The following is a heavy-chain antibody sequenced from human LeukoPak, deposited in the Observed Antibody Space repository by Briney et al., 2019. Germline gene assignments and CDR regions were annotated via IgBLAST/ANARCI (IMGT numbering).Heavy chain of an antibody. CDR1: GYTLTELS. Sequence: GASVKVSCKVSGYTLTELSMHWVRQAPGKGLEWMGGFDPEDGETIYAQKFQGRVTMTEDTSTDTAYMELSSLRSEDTAVYYCARGGKYYYDSSGFLYFDYWGQGTLVTVSS. D-gene: IGHD3-22*01. V-gene: IGHV1-24*01. CDR3: ARGGKYYYDSSGFLYFDY. CDR2: FDPEDGET. J-gene: IGHJ4*02.